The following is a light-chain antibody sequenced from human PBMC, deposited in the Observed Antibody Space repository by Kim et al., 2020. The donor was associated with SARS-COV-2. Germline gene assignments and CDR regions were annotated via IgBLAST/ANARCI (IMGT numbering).Light chain of an antibody. CDR3: SSYTTISTVV. J-gene: IGLJ2*01. CDR2: DVS. Sequence: QSALTQPASVSGSPGRSITISCTGGSSDIGEYSYVSWYQQHPGKAPKLMIYDVSERPSGISDRFSATKSGNTASLTISGLQAEDEADYYCSSYTTISTVVFGGGTKLTVL. V-gene: IGLV2-14*01. CDR1: SSDIGEYSY.